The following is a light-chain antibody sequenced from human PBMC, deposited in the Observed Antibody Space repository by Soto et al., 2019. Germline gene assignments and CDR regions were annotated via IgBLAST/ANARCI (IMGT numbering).Light chain of an antibody. V-gene: IGKV1-9*01. CDR3: QQRNSYPIT. CDR1: QGIGSH. J-gene: IGKJ5*01. CDR2: TAS. Sequence: DIQLTQSPSFLSASVGDRVTITCRASQGIGSHLAWCHQKAGKAPKLLIYTASTLQSGIPSRFSGSGSGTEFSLTISSLQPEDFATYYCQQRNSYPITFGQGTRLEIK.